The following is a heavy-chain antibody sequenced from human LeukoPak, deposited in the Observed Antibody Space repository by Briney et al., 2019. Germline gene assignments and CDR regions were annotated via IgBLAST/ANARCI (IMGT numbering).Heavy chain of an antibody. CDR3: AGEFSGAREV. Sequence: PGGSLRLSCIASDFTFSTYWVHWVRQAPGKGLIWVARIPPEASRTTYADSVKGRFTISRDNAKNTVYLQMNSLRGDDTAIYFCAGEFSGAREVWGQGTMVTVSS. CDR1: DFTFSTYW. CDR2: IPPEASRT. V-gene: IGHV3-74*01. J-gene: IGHJ3*01. D-gene: IGHD3-10*01.